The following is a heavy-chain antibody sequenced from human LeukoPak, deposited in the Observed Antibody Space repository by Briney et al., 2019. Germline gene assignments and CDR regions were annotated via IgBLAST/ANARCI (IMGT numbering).Heavy chain of an antibody. CDR2: ISSSSSYI. Sequence: GGSLRLSCAASGFTFSSYSMNWVRQAPGKGLEWVSSISSSSSYIYYSDSVKGRFTISRDNAKKSLYLQMNSLRAEDTAVYYCARVGGITLALAPSPFPDYNYYYMDVWGKGTTVTVSS. D-gene: IGHD3-10*01. V-gene: IGHV3-21*01. CDR1: GFTFSSYS. J-gene: IGHJ6*03. CDR3: ARVGGITLALAPSPFPDYNYYYMDV.